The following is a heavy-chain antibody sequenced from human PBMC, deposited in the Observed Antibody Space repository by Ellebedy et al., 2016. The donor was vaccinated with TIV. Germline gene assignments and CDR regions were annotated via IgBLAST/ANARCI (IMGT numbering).Heavy chain of an antibody. V-gene: IGHV3-23*01. Sequence: GESLKISCAASGFTFGSFAMHWVRQAPGKGLELLSVISGGGDNTYHADSGKGRFTIIRDNSKNTLYLQMDRLRAEDTAVYYCAKGTSSGFNYDRVGCEYWGQGTLVTVSS. CDR2: ISGGGDNT. CDR3: AKGTSSGFNYDRVGCEY. J-gene: IGHJ4*02. CDR1: GFTFGSFA. D-gene: IGHD3-22*01.